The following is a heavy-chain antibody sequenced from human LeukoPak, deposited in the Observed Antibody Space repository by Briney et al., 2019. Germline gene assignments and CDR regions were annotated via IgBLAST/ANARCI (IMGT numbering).Heavy chain of an antibody. Sequence: SETLSLTCAVYGGSFSGYYWSWIRQPPGKGLEWIGEIYHSGSTNYNPSLKSRVTISVDKSKNQFSLKLSSVTAADTAVYYCARVLAAARDYWGQGTLVTVPS. J-gene: IGHJ4*02. CDR1: GGSFSGYY. CDR2: IYHSGST. V-gene: IGHV4-34*01. CDR3: ARVLAAARDY. D-gene: IGHD6-13*01.